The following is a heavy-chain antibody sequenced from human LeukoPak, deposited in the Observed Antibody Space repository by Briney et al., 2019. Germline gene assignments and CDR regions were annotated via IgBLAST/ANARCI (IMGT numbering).Heavy chain of an antibody. Sequence: SETLSLTCTVTGGSISSGSYYWSWTRQPAGKGLEWIGRIYTSGSTNYNPSLKSRVTISVDTSKNQFSLKLSSVTAADTAVYYRARGGWGYSYGRPPYFDYWGQGTLVTVSS. V-gene: IGHV4-61*02. CDR2: IYTSGST. CDR1: GGSISSGSYY. CDR3: ARGGWGYSYGRPPYFDY. J-gene: IGHJ4*02. D-gene: IGHD5-18*01.